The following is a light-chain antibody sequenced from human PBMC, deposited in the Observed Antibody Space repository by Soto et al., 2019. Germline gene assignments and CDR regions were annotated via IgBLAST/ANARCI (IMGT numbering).Light chain of an antibody. CDR3: QQRSNWPPGLT. CDR2: DAS. CDR1: QSVGTY. Sequence: EIVLTQSPATLSLSPGERATLSCRASQSVGTYLAWYKQKPGQAPRLLIYDASNRATGIPARFSGSGSGTDFTLTISSLEPEDVAVYYCQQRSNWPPGLTFGGGTKVDIK. J-gene: IGKJ4*01. V-gene: IGKV3-11*01.